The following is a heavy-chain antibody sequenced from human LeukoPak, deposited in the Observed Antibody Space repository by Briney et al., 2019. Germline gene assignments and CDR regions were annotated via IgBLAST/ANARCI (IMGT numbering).Heavy chain of an antibody. V-gene: IGHV4-39*01. CDR3: ARGSSGWPWYFDL. Sequence: PSETLSLTCTVSGGSISSTSYYWGWTRQPPGKGLEWIGSIYYRGSTYYNPSLKSRLTISVDTSKNQFSLSLSSVTAADTAVYYCARGSSGWPWYFDLWGRGTLVTASS. CDR2: IYYRGST. D-gene: IGHD6-19*01. J-gene: IGHJ2*01. CDR1: GGSISSTSYY.